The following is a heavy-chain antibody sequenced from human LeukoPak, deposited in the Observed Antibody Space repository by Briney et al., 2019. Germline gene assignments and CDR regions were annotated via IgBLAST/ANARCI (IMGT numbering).Heavy chain of an antibody. Sequence: LSGGSLRLSCTGSGFTVSGSYMSWVRQTSGKGLEWVSGIYSGGTTYYADSVKGRVTISRDSSKNTLYLQMNSLRAEDTAVYYCARDRRDGYCLGHWGQGTLVTVSS. CDR1: GFTVSGSY. D-gene: IGHD5-24*01. J-gene: IGHJ4*02. V-gene: IGHV3-66*01. CDR2: IYSGGTT. CDR3: ARDRRDGYCLGH.